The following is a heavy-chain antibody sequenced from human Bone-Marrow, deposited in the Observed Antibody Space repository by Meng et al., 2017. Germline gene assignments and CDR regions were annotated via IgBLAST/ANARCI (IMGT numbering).Heavy chain of an antibody. CDR3: ARVHDYVWGSYSYFDL. V-gene: IGHV3-66*02. D-gene: IGHD3-16*01. CDR2: IYSGGST. CDR1: GFTVSSNY. Sequence: SCAASGFTVSSNYMSWVRQAPGKGLEWVSVIYSGGSTYYADSVKGRFTISRDNSKNTLYLQMNSLRAEDTAVYYCARVHDYVWGSYSYFDLWGRGTLVTVSS. J-gene: IGHJ2*01.